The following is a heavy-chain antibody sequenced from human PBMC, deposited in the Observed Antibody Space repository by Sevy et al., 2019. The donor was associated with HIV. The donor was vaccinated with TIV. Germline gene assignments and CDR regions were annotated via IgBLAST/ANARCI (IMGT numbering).Heavy chain of an antibody. Sequence: SGPTLVNPTQTLTLTCVFSGFSLSTSGVGVGWIRQPPGKALEWLALTYWDDDQRYSPSLKSRIPISKDTCKNQVILTMTNMDPVDAATYYGAHGVWFRDASGMTFDYWGQGTLVTVSS. CDR3: AHGVWFRDASGMTFDY. J-gene: IGHJ4*02. V-gene: IGHV2-5*02. D-gene: IGHD2-15*01. CDR2: TYWDDDQ. CDR1: GFSLSTSGVG.